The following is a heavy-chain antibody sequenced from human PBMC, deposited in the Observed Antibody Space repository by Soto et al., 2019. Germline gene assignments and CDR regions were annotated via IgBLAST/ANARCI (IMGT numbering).Heavy chain of an antibody. J-gene: IGHJ6*02. CDR3: AKVSERVRVYYYGMDV. CDR2: FDPEDGET. CDR1: GYTLTELS. D-gene: IGHD3-3*01. Sequence: ASVKVSCKVSGYTLTELSMHWVRQAPGKGLEWMGGFDPEDGETIYAQKFQGRVTMTEDTSTDTAYMELSSLRSEDTAVYYCAKVSERVRVYYYGMDVWGQGTTVTVSS. V-gene: IGHV1-24*01.